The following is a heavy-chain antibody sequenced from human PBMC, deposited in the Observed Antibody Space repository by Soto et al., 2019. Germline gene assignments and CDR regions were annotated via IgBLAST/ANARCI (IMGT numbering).Heavy chain of an antibody. CDR3: ARERGLVGYCSSTSCYTVGDASYYYYYCMDV. CDR2: IYICGSA. V-gene: IGHV4-30-2*01. Sequence: SETLSLTCAVSGDSVNSGGDPWGWIRQPPGKGLEWIGYIYICGSAYYNPSLKTRVTIPVDTSKNQCSLKLSSVTAADTAVYDCARERGLVGYCSSTSCYTVGDASYYYYYCMDVWGQGTTVTVSS. J-gene: IGHJ6*02. CDR1: GDSVNSGGDP. D-gene: IGHD2-2*02.